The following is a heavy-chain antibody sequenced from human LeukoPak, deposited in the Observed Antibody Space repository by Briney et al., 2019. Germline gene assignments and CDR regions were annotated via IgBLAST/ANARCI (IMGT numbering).Heavy chain of an antibody. V-gene: IGHV3-30*02. CDR1: GFTFSCYA. CDR2: IQYDGRNK. D-gene: IGHD4-17*01. CDR3: AKDKNDSGDYSSMDV. Sequence: PGGSLRLSCAASGFTFSCYAMLWVRQAPGKGLEGVAFIQYDGRNKCCADSVKGGFTVSRDNSKNTLYLQMNSLRVEDTAIYYCAKDKNDSGDYSSMDVWGKGTTVTVSS. J-gene: IGHJ6*03.